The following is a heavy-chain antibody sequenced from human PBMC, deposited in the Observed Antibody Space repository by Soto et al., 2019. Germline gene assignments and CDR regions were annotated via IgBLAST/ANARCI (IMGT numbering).Heavy chain of an antibody. J-gene: IGHJ4*02. Sequence: PWGSLRLSCAASGFTFSSYGMRWFRQAPGKGLEWVAVVSSDASNKYYADSVKGRFTISRDNSKNTLYLQMNSLRAEDTALYYCAKDDQITASIDYWGQGTLVTVSS. CDR2: VSSDASNK. CDR1: GFTFSSYG. CDR3: AKDDQITASIDY. V-gene: IGHV3-30*18. D-gene: IGHD3-16*01.